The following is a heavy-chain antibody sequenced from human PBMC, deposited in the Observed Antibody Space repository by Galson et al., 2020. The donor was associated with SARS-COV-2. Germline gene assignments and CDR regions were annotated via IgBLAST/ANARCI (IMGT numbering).Heavy chain of an antibody. J-gene: IGHJ2*01. V-gene: IGHV3-9*01. CDR1: GFTFVDYA. Sequence: SLKISCAASGFTFVDYAMHWVRQAPGKGLEWVSGISWGSGSIGYTDSVKGRFTISRDNAKNSLYLQMNSLRPEDTALYYCIRDNTPGWGYFEIWGRGTRVTVSS. CDR3: IRDNTPGWGYFEI. D-gene: IGHD1-26*01. CDR2: ISWGSGSI.